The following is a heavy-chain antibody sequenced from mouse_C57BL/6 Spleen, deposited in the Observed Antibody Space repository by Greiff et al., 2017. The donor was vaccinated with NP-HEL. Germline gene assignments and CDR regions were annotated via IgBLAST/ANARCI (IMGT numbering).Heavy chain of an antibody. CDR1: GYSFTDYN. V-gene: IGHV1-39*01. CDR3: ARDYYGSSHWYFDV. J-gene: IGHJ1*03. D-gene: IGHD1-1*01. CDR2: INPNYGTT. Sequence: EVQLVESGPELVKPGASVKISCKASGYSFTDYNMNWVKQSNGKSLEWIGVINPNYGTTSYNQKFKGKATLPVDQSASTAYMQLNSLTSEDSAVYYCARDYYGSSHWYFDVWGTGTTVTVSS.